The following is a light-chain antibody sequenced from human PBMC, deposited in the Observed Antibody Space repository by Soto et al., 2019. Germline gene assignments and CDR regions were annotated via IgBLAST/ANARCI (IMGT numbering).Light chain of an antibody. CDR2: AAS. J-gene: IGKJ3*01. CDR1: QGISNY. V-gene: IGKV1-27*01. CDR3: QKYSSVPL. Sequence: DIQMTQSPSSLSASVGDRVTITCRASQGISNYIAWYQQKPGKAPKLLIYAASTLQSGVPSRFSGSGSGTDFTLTINSLQPEDVATYSCQKYSSVPLFGHGIKVDIK.